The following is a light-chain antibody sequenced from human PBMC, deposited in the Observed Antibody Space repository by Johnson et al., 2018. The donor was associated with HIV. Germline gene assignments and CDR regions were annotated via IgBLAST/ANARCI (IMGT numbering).Light chain of an antibody. CDR1: SSNIGKNY. Sequence: QSVLTQPPSVSAAPGQKVTISCSGNSSNIGKNYVSWYQQVPVTAPKLLIYENNKRPSGIPDRFSGYKSGTSATLGITGLQPGDEAHYDCITWDTGMSAYVIGTVTKVPAL. V-gene: IGLV1-51*01. CDR2: ENN. CDR3: ITWDTGMSAYV. J-gene: IGLJ1*01.